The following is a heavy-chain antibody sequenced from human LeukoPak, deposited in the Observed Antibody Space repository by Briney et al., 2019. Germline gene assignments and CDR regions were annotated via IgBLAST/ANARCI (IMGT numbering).Heavy chain of an antibody. Sequence: GGSLRLSCAASGFTFSGNWMHWVRQAPGKGLVWVSHISTDARTITYADFVKGRFTISRDNAKNTLYLQMNSLRAEDTALYFCVRGQATAWGLDYWGQGTLVTVSS. CDR1: GFTFSGNW. J-gene: IGHJ4*02. CDR2: ISTDARTI. CDR3: VRGQATAWGLDY. V-gene: IGHV3-74*01. D-gene: IGHD6-13*01.